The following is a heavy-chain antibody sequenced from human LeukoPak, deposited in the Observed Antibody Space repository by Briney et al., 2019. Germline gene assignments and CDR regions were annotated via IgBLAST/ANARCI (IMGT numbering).Heavy chain of an antibody. V-gene: IGHV3-30*18. D-gene: IGHD3-22*01. CDR3: AKDLFYYDKGGFDY. Sequence: GGSLRLSCAASGFTFSSYGLHWVRQAPDKGLEWVAFISYDGSNKFYGDSVKGRFTISRDNSKNTLYLQMNSLRTEDTAVYYCAKDLFYYDKGGFDYWGQGTLVTVSS. CDR2: ISYDGSNK. J-gene: IGHJ4*02. CDR1: GFTFSSYG.